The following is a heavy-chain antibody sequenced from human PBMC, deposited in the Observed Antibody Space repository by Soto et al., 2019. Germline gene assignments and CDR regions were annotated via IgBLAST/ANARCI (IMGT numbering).Heavy chain of an antibody. J-gene: IGHJ6*02. Sequence: EVQLLESGGGLVQPGGSLRLSCAASGFTFSSYAMSWVRQAPGKGLEWVAAISGSGGSTYYADSVKGRFTISRDNSKNTQYLQMNSLRAEETAVYYCRTGAYYYYGMDVWGQGTTVTVSS. D-gene: IGHD1-26*01. V-gene: IGHV3-23*01. CDR2: ISGSGGST. CDR3: RTGAYYYYGMDV. CDR1: GFTFSSYA.